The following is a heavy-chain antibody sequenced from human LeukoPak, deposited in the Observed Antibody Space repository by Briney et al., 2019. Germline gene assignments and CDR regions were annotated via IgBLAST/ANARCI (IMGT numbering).Heavy chain of an antibody. CDR3: ARRYCTNGVCYHDRGAFDI. D-gene: IGHD2-8*01. V-gene: IGHV1-69*06. J-gene: IGHJ3*02. CDR1: GGTFSSDI. CDR2: IIPISSTT. Sequence: ASVKVSCKTSGGTFSSDIISWVRQAPGQGLEWMGEIIPISSTTNYAQKFQGRVTITADKSTSTAYMELSSLRSEDTAMYYCARRYCTNGVCYHDRGAFDIWGQGTMVTVSS.